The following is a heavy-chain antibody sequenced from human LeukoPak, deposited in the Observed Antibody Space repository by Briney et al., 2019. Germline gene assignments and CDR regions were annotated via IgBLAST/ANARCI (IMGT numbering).Heavy chain of an antibody. CDR2: ISSSSSYI. J-gene: IGHJ6*02. CDR1: GFTFRSYV. D-gene: IGHD2-21*01. V-gene: IGHV3-21*01. Sequence: GGSLRLSCAASGFTFRSYVMNWVRQAPVKGLEWVSSISSSSSYIYYADSVKGRFTISRDNSKNTLYLQMNSLRAEDTAVYYCAREMVLWLDNYGMDVWGQGTTVTVSS. CDR3: AREMVLWLDNYGMDV.